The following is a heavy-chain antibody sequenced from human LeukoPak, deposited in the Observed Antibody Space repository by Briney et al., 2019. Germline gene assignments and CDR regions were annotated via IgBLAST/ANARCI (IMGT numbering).Heavy chain of an antibody. CDR2: IIPILGIA. V-gene: IGHV1-69*04. J-gene: IGHJ4*02. Sequence: ASVKVSCKASGGTFSSYAISWVRQAPGQGLEWMGRIIPILGIANYAQKFQGRVTITADNSTSTAYMELSSLRSEDTAVYYCARAYSSSWLSPYFDYWGQGTLVTVFS. CDR3: ARAYSSSWLSPYFDY. D-gene: IGHD6-13*01. CDR1: GGTFSSYA.